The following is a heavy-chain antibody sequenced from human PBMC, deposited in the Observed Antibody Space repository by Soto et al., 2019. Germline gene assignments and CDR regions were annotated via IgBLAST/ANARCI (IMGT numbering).Heavy chain of an antibody. Sequence: QVQLVQSGAEVKQPGSSLQVSCKASGGTFSSYAISWVRQAPVQGLEWMGGIIPIFGTANYAQKFQGRVTITADESTSTAYMELSSLRSEDTAVYYCARDAWGYYHGMDVWGQGTTVTVSS. CDR1: GGTFSSYA. V-gene: IGHV1-69*12. CDR2: IIPIFGTA. J-gene: IGHJ6*02. D-gene: IGHD7-27*01. CDR3: ARDAWGYYHGMDV.